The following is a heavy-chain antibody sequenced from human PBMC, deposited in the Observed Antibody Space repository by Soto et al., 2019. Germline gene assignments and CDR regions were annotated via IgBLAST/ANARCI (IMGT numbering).Heavy chain of an antibody. CDR2: ISGSGDRA. V-gene: IGHV3-23*01. J-gene: IGHJ4*02. CDR1: GFRFSNYG. CDR3: AKEMIASTLADFFDY. Sequence: GGSLRLSFGASGFRFSNYGMSWVRQAPGKGLEWVSTISGSGDRAFYADPVKGRFTISRDNSKNTLYLQMNSLSAEDTAMYYCAKEMIASTLADFFDYWGQGILVTVSS. D-gene: IGHD2-21*01.